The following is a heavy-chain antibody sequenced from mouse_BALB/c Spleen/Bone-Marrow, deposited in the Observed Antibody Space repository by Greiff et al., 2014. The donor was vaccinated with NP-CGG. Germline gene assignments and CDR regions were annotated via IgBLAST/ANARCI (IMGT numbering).Heavy chain of an antibody. D-gene: IGHD1-1*01. CDR2: ISSGGSYT. CDR3: VSPHYYNSSPWWYFDV. J-gene: IGHJ1*01. Sequence: DVKLVESGGDLVKPGGSLKLSCAASGFTFSHFGMSWVRQTPDKRLEWVATISSGGSYTYYPDSLKGRFTISRDNAKNTLYLQMSSLKSEDTAMYYCVSPHYYNSSPWWYFDVWGAGTTVTVSS. V-gene: IGHV5-6*02. CDR1: GFTFSHFG.